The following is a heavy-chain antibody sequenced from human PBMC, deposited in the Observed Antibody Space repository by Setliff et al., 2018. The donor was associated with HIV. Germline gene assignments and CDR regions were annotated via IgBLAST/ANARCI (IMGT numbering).Heavy chain of an antibody. J-gene: IGHJ5*02. CDR3: ARDPILGGPDFFDP. D-gene: IGHD1-26*01. V-gene: IGHV3-7*01. CDR1: GFTFTSYW. CDR2: IKQDGTEK. Sequence: PGGSLRLSCAASGFTFTSYWMSWVRQAPGKGLEWVANIKQDGTEKNYVDSVKGRFTISRDNSKNSLYLQMNSLRPEDTAVYYCARDPILGGPDFFDPWGQGTLVTVSS.